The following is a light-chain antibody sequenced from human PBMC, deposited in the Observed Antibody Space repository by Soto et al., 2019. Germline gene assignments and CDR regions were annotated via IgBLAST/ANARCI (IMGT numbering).Light chain of an antibody. J-gene: IGKJ3*01. V-gene: IGKV3-20*01. CDR3: QQYGSSPRFT. CDR1: QSIRSSY. CDR2: GAS. Sequence: DIVLTQSPGTLSLSPGETATLACRASQSIRSSYLAWYQQKPGQAPRLLIYGASSRATGIPDRFSGSGSGTDFTLTISRLEPEDFAVYYCQQYGSSPRFTFGPGTKVDIK.